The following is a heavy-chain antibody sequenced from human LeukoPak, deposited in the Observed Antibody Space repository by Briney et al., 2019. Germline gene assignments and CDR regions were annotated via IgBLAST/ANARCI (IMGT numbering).Heavy chain of an antibody. CDR2: ISYDGSKK. D-gene: IGHD3-3*01. Sequence: PGGSLRLSCTASGFTFSSYVMHWVRQAPGKGLEWVAVISYDGSKKYYADSVKGRFTISRDNSKNTLYLQMNSLRTEDTALYYCARQYDFWGQETQVTVSS. CDR1: GFTFSSYV. J-gene: IGHJ4*02. V-gene: IGHV3-30*04. CDR3: ARQYDF.